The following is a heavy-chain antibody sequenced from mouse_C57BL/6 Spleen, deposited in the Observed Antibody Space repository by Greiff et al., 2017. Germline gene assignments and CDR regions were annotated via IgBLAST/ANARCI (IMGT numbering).Heavy chain of an antibody. D-gene: IGHD2-5*01. CDR1: GYTFPSYW. V-gene: IGHV1-72*01. CDR3: ARDSNGVYYAMDY. Sequence: QVQLKESGAELVKPGASVKLSCKASGYTFPSYWMHWVKQRPGRGLEWIGRIDPNSGGTKYNEKFKSQATLTVDKPSSTAYMQLSSLTSEDSAVYYCARDSNGVYYAMDYWGQGTSVTVSS. CDR2: IDPNSGGT. J-gene: IGHJ4*01.